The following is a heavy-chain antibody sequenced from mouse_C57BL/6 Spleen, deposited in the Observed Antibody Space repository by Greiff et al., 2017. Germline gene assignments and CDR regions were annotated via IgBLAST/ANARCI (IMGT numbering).Heavy chain of an antibody. CDR1: GYAFSSSW. V-gene: IGHV1-82*01. CDR2: IYPGDGDT. CDR3: VVTTEVADY. J-gene: IGHJ2*01. Sequence: QVQLQQSGPELVKPGASVKISCKASGYAFSSSWMNWVKQRPGKGLEWIGRIYPGDGDTNYNGKFKGKATLTADESSSTAYMQLSSLTSDDSAVYFCVVTTEVADYWGQGTTLTVSS. D-gene: IGHD1-1*01.